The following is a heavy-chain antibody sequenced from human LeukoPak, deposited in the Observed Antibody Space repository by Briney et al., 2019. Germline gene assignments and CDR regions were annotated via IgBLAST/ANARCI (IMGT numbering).Heavy chain of an antibody. CDR3: ARLWGVGATPLDYYYYYMDV. V-gene: IGHV5-51*01. CDR2: IYPGDPDT. Sequence: GESLKISCKGSGYSFTSYWIGWVRQMPGKGLEWMGIIYPGDPDTRYSPSFQGQVTISADKSISTAYLQWSSLKASDTAMYYCARLWGVGATPLDYYYYYMDVWAKGPRSPSP. J-gene: IGHJ6*03. CDR1: GYSFTSYW. D-gene: IGHD1-26*01.